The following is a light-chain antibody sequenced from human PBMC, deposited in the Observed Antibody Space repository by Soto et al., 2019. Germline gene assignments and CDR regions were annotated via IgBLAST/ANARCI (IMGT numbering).Light chain of an antibody. CDR3: SSYTFTSTLYV. V-gene: IGLV2-14*01. J-gene: IGLJ1*01. CDR2: EVT. Sequence: QSALTQPASVSGSPGQSITISCTGTSSDVGGHNYVSWYQQHPGKAPKLMIYEVTNRPSGVSNRFSGSKSGNTASLTISGLQAEDEADYYCSSYTFTSTLYVFGNGTKLTVL. CDR1: SSDVGGHNY.